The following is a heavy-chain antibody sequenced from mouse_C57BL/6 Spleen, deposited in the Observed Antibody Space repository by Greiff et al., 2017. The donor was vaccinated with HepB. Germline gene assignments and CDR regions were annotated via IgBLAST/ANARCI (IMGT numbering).Heavy chain of an antibody. Sequence: VQLQQSGAELVRPGASVKLSCTASGFNIKDYYMHWVKQRPEQGLEWIGRIDPEDGDTEYAPKFQGKATMTADTSSNTAYLQLSSLTSEDTAVYYCTPGTLVGYAMDYWGQGTSVTVSS. D-gene: IGHD1-3*01. CDR2: IDPEDGDT. J-gene: IGHJ4*01. CDR3: TPGTLVGYAMDY. CDR1: GFNIKDYY. V-gene: IGHV14-1*01.